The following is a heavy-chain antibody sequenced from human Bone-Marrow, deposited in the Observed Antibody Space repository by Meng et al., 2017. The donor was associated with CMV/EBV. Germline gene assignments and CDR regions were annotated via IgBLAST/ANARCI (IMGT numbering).Heavy chain of an antibody. V-gene: IGHV1-8*01. D-gene: IGHD5-12*01. J-gene: IGHJ3*02. CDR1: GNTFTSYD. CDR3: ARTYNSGYYLKGAFDI. CDR2: MNPKSGNT. Sequence: ASVKVSCKASGNTFTSYDINWVRQATGQGLEWMGRMNPKSGNTGHAQKFQGRVTMTRNTSISIVYMELSSLRSEDTAMYYCARTYNSGYYLKGAFDIWGQGTMVTVSS.